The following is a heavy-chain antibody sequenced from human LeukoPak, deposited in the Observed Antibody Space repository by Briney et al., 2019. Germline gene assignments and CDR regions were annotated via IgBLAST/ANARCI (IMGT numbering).Heavy chain of an antibody. CDR3: ARDKSTSCYYFDY. Sequence: GRSLRFSCAASGFTFSSHGMHGVRQAPGKGLEWVAVIWYDGSYKYYADSVKGRFTISRDNSNSTLYLQMNSLRAEDTAVYYCARDKSTSCYYFDYWGQGTLVTVSS. V-gene: IGHV3-33*01. CDR1: GFTFSSHG. J-gene: IGHJ4*02. D-gene: IGHD2-2*01. CDR2: IWYDGSYK.